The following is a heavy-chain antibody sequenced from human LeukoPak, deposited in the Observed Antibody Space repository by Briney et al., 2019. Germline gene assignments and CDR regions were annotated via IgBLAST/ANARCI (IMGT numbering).Heavy chain of an antibody. Sequence: PGGSLRLSCAASGFTFSSYAMSWVRQAPGKGLEWVSAISGSGGSTYYADSVKGRFTISRDNSKNTLYLQMNSLRAEDTAVYYCAKVPLYDFWSGIYFDYWGQGTLVTVSS. CDR2: ISGSGGST. CDR1: GFTFSSYA. V-gene: IGHV3-23*01. J-gene: IGHJ4*02. CDR3: AKVPLYDFWSGIYFDY. D-gene: IGHD3-3*01.